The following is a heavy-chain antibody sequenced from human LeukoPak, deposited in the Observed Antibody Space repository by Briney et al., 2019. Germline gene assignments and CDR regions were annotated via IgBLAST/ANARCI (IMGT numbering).Heavy chain of an antibody. CDR2: IYYSGST. CDR1: GGSISSSSYY. V-gene: IGHV4-39*07. Sequence: SETLSLTCTVSGGSISSSSYYWGWIRQPPGTGLEWIGSIYYSGSTYYNPSLKSRVTISVDTSKNQFSLKLSSVTAADTAVYYCARVGYSSGRSLDYWGQGTLVTVSS. D-gene: IGHD6-19*01. J-gene: IGHJ4*02. CDR3: ARVGYSSGRSLDY.